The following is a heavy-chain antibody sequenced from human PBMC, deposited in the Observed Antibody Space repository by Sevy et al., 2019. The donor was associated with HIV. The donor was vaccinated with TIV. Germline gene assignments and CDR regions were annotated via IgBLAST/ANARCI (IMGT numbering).Heavy chain of an antibody. CDR2: IYSGGST. CDR3: ARDRYYDASGYYYYYYGLDV. D-gene: IGHD3-22*01. V-gene: IGHV3-66*01. CDR1: TFSVTDNY. Sequence: GGSLRLSCAASTFSVTDNYMSWVRQAPGKGLEWVSTIYSGGSTFYADSVEGRFTISGDNSKKTLYLQMNSLRAEDTAVYYCARDRYYDASGYYYYYYGLDVWGQGTTVTVSS. J-gene: IGHJ6*02.